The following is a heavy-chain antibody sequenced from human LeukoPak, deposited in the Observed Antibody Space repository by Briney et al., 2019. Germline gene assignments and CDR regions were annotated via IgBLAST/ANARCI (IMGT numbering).Heavy chain of an antibody. J-gene: IGHJ4*02. Sequence: SETLSLTCTVSGVSISSGSYYWSWVRPPAGKGLECIGRIYSSGSTNYSPSFKSRVTISVDTSKNQFSLNLSSVTAADTAVYYCARGEYDSSAYWGYYSEDWGQGTLVTVSS. CDR2: IYSSGST. V-gene: IGHV4-61*02. D-gene: IGHD3-22*01. CDR1: GVSISSGSYY. CDR3: ARGEYDSSAYWGYYSED.